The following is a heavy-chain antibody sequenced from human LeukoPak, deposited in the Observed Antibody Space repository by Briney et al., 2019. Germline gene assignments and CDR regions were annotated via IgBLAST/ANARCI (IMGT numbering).Heavy chain of an antibody. V-gene: IGHV4-31*03. J-gene: IGHJ4*02. CDR2: SHYSGTT. CDR1: GGSIRSESYY. D-gene: IGHD1-1*01. Sequence: SETLSLTCTVSGGSIRSESYYWGWIRQQPGKGLEWIGYSHYSGTTYYNTSLKSRVAISVDTSKNQFSLKLSSVTAADTAVYYCARDGPTSVLWGQGTLVTVSS. CDR3: ARDGPTSVL.